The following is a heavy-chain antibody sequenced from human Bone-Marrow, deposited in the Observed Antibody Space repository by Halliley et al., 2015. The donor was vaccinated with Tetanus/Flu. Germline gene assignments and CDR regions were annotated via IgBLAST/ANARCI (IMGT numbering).Heavy chain of an antibody. D-gene: IGHD3-3*01. J-gene: IGHJ6*02. Sequence: CAASGFTFSSYNLNWVRQAPGKGLEWVSSISSSSSHIYYADSVKGRFTISRDNAKNSLYLQMNSLRAEDTAVYYCARYRPASFWGGADPYGMDVWGQGTTVTVSS. CDR2: ISSSSSHI. V-gene: IGHV3-21*01. CDR3: ARYRPASFWGGADPYGMDV. CDR1: GFTFSSYN.